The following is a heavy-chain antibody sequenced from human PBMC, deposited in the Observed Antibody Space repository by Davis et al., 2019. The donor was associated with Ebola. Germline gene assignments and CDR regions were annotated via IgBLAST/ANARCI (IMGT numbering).Heavy chain of an antibody. J-gene: IGHJ3*02. D-gene: IGHD1-20*01. CDR3: ATLRRTITGMDDGFDI. CDR1: ANIFSTHW. V-gene: IGHV5-51*01. Sequence: GESLKISCKDSANIFSTHWIGWVCQMPGKGLEWMGLIYTGDSDTRYSPSFRGQVTISADKSIRTAYLQWSSLKASDTAIYFCATLRRTITGMDDGFDIWGQGTKVTVSS. CDR2: IYTGDSDT.